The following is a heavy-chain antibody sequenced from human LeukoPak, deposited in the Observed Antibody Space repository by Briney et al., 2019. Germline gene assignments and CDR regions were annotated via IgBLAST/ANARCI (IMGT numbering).Heavy chain of an antibody. D-gene: IGHD1-7*01. V-gene: IGHV3-23*01. J-gene: IGHJ4*02. CDR3: AKDPDWNYAPTGGYFDY. CDR2: ISGSGGST. CDR1: GFTFSSYA. Sequence: QPGGSLRLSCAASGFTFSSYAMSWVRQAPGKGLEWVSAISGSGGSTYYADSVKGRFTISRDNSKNTLYLQMNSLRAEDTAVYYCAKDPDWNYAPTGGYFDYWGQGTLVTVSS.